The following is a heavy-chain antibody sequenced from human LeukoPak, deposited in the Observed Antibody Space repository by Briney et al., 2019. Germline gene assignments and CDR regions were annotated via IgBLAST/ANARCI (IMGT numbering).Heavy chain of an antibody. CDR2: IGTAGDT. Sequence: PGGSLRLSCAASGFTFSSYDMHRVRQATGKGLEWVSAIGTAGDTYYPGSVKGRFTISRENAKNSLYLQTNSLRAGDTAVYYCARESDYGDYFDYWGQGTLVTVSS. J-gene: IGHJ4*02. CDR1: GFTFSSYD. CDR3: ARESDYGDYFDY. V-gene: IGHV3-13*01. D-gene: IGHD3-16*01.